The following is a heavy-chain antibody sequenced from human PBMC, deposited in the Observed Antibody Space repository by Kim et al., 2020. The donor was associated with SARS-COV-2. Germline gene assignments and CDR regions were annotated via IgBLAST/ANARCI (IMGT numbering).Heavy chain of an antibody. J-gene: IGHJ3*02. V-gene: IGHV3-48*02. CDR1: GFIFSSYS. Sequence: GGSLRLSCAASGFIFSSYSMNWVRQAPGKGLEWVSYISSSSSTIYYADSVKGRFTISRDNAKNSLYLQMNSLRDEDTAVYYCARGDCSSTSCYTVPYAFDIWGQGTMVTVSS. D-gene: IGHD2-2*02. CDR3: ARGDCSSTSCYTVPYAFDI. CDR2: ISSSSSTI.